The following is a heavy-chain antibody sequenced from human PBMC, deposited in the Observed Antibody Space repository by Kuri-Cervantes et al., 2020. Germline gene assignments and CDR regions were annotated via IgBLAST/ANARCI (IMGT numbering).Heavy chain of an antibody. CDR3: ARARAFSYTKRYSSSWYPDY. J-gene: IGHJ4*02. CDR1: GGSISSGGYY. D-gene: IGHD6-13*01. Sequence: SETLSLTCTVSGGSISSGGYYWSWIRQHPGKGLEWIGYIYYSGSTYYNPSLKSRVTISVDTSKNQFSLKLSSVTAADTAVYYCARARAFSYTKRYSSSWYPDYWGQGTLVTVSS. CDR2: IYYSGST. V-gene: IGHV4-31*03.